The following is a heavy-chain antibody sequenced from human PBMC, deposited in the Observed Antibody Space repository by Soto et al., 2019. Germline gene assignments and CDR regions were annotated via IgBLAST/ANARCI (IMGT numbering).Heavy chain of an antibody. CDR1: GDSISSSRNY. D-gene: IGHD1-26*01. Sequence: KASETLSLTCTVSGDSISSSRNYWGWVRQPPGKGLQWIGSIFYSGRTSHNPSLQRRVTISVDTSKNQFSLKLRSVTAADTAVYYCARRVGYSGSYHFDNWGQGTLVTVSS. CDR3: ARRVGYSGSYHFDN. V-gene: IGHV4-39*01. J-gene: IGHJ4*02. CDR2: IFYSGRT.